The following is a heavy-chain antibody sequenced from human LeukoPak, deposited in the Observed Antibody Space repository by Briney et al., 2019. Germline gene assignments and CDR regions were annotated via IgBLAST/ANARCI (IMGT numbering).Heavy chain of an antibody. CDR2: IIGNGFST. J-gene: IGHJ4*01. Sequence: GESLRVSCAASGFTLNVAAMNWGRQSPGKGLEWVATIIGNGFSTYYADSVSGRFTISRDNSQNTLFLQMNSLRDEDTAIYYCAKGRRDGYNFPLFDYWGHGALVTVSS. V-gene: IGHV3-23*01. CDR3: AKGRRDGYNFPLFDY. D-gene: IGHD5-24*01. CDR1: GFTLNVAA.